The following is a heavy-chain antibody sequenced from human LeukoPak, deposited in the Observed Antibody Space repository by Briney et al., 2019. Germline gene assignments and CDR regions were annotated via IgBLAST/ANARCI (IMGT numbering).Heavy chain of an antibody. CDR3: AKGVYGSRSTSFADF. V-gene: IGHV3-74*01. CDR1: GNYW. Sequence: PGGSLRLSCAASGNYWMHWVRQAPGKGLVGVSHINSDGSWTSYADSVKGRFTISRDNSKNTLYLQMNNMRAEDTATYHCAKGVYGSRSTSFADFWGQGILVTVSS. D-gene: IGHD3-10*01. CDR2: INSDGSWT. J-gene: IGHJ4*02.